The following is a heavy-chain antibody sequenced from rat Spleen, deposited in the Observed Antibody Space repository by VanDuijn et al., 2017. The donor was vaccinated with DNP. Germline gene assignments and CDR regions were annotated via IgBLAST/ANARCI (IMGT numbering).Heavy chain of an antibody. V-gene: IGHV5S10*01. D-gene: IGHD1-11*01. CDR3: TTRGNYGGYDY. J-gene: IGHJ2*01. CDR1: GLTFSDYS. Sequence: EVQLVESGGGLVQPGRSLKLSCAASGLTFSDYSMAWVRQAPKKGLEWVATIIYDGSGAYYGDSVTGRFTISRDFAKSTLYLQMDSLRSEDSATYYCTTRGNYGGYDYWGQGVMVTVSS. CDR2: IIYDGSGA.